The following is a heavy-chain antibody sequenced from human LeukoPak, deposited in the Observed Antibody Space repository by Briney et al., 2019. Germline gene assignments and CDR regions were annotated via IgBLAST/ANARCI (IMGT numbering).Heavy chain of an antibody. CDR2: ISWNSGSI. J-gene: IGHJ6*02. CDR1: GFTFDDYA. V-gene: IGHV3-9*01. CDR3: AKGWDYYYYGMDV. Sequence: GRSLRLSCAASGFTFDDYAMPWVRHAPGKGLEWVSGISWNSGSIGYADSVKGRFTISRDNAKNSLYLQMNSLRAEDTALYYCAKGWDYYYYGMDVWGQGTTVTVSS. D-gene: IGHD1-26*01.